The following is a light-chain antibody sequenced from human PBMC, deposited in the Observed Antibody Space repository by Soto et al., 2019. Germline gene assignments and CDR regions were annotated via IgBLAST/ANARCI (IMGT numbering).Light chain of an antibody. Sequence: QSALTQPASVSGSPGQSITISCTGASSDVGDYNSVSWYQHHPGKAPKLMIYDVNHRPSRISNRFFGSKSGYTASLTISGLHAEDEDDYYCSSYTAVRTLVFGGGTQLTVL. J-gene: IGLJ3*02. V-gene: IGLV2-14*01. CDR2: DVN. CDR1: SSDVGDYNS. CDR3: SSYTAVRTLV.